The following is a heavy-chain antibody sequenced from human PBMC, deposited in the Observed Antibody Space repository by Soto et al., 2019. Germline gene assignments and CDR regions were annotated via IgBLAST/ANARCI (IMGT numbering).Heavy chain of an antibody. CDR3: AGEKTSRGMDV. Sequence: QLQLVQSGAEVKKPGASVKVSCKASGYTFTSYDINWVRQATGQGLEWMGWMNPNSGNTGYAQKFQGRATMTKNTTTNTAQMELRSLGADDKAGYYCAGEKTSRGMDVWGQGTTVTISS. J-gene: IGHJ6*02. CDR2: MNPNSGNT. V-gene: IGHV1-8*01. CDR1: GYTFTSYD.